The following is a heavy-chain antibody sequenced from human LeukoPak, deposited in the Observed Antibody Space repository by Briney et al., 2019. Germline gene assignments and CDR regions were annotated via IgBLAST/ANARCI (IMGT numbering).Heavy chain of an antibody. V-gene: IGHV4-34*01. D-gene: IGHD3-10*01. CDR2: INHSGST. CDR1: GGSFSGYY. Sequence: SETLSLTCAVYGGSFSGYYWSWIRQPPGKELEWIGEINHSGSTNYNPSLKSRVTISVDTSKNQFSLKLSSVTAADTAVYYCARGDTFLWFGELTQRYYYGMDVWGKGTTVTVSS. CDR3: ARGDTFLWFGELTQRYYYGMDV. J-gene: IGHJ6*04.